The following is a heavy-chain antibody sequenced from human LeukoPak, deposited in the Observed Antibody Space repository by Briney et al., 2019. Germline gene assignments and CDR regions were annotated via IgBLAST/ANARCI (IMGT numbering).Heavy chain of an antibody. CDR3: AREGHITMIVVVITGFDY. V-gene: IGHV3-30-3*01. Sequence: PGGSLRLSCAASGFTFSSYAMHWVRQAPGKGLEWVAVISYDGSNKYYADSAKGRFTISRDNSKNTLYLQVNSLRAEDTAVYYCAREGHITMIVVVITGFDYWGQGTLVTVSS. CDR1: GFTFSSYA. CDR2: ISYDGSNK. J-gene: IGHJ4*02. D-gene: IGHD3-22*01.